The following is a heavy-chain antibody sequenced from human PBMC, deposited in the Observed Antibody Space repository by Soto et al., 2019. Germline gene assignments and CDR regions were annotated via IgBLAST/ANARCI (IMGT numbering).Heavy chain of an antibody. CDR2: IYIDGTT. CDR1: GITVSTNY. J-gene: IGHJ5*02. V-gene: IGHV3-66*01. D-gene: IGHD1-26*01. CDR3: GRDQQYSTLATWSGGWVDP. Sequence: EVQLVESGGALVQPGGSLRLSCTASGITVSTNYMRWVRQAPGKGLKWVSVIYIDGTTYYEDSVKGRFTISRDNSKNTVYLQMNNLRAEDTAMYVCGRDQQYSTLATWSGGWVDPGGQGTLVTVSS.